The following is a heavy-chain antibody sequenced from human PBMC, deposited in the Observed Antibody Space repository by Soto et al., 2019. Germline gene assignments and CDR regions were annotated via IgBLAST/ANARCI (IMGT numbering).Heavy chain of an antibody. D-gene: IGHD2-21*02. CDR2: IRSKAYGGTT. V-gene: IGHV3-49*03. Sequence: GGSLRLSCTASGFTFGDYAMSWFRQAPGKGLEWVGFIRSKAYGGTTEYAASVKGRFTISRDDSKNIAYLQMNSLKTEDTAVYYCTRVEHIVVVTAIHDWFDPWGHGTLVTVSS. CDR3: TRVEHIVVVTAIHDWFDP. CDR1: GFTFGDYA. J-gene: IGHJ5*02.